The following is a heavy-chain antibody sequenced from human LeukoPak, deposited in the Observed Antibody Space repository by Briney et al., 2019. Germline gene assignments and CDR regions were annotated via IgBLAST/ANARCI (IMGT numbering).Heavy chain of an antibody. Sequence: RGSLRLSCIVSGFTVSSNYMSWVRQAPGKGLEWVSVIYSGGSTYYADSVKGRFTISRDNSKNSLYLQMNSLRAEDTAVYYCARNIGGVCYWGQGTLVTVSS. CDR1: GFTVSSNY. V-gene: IGHV3-53*01. J-gene: IGHJ4*02. D-gene: IGHD2-21*01. CDR2: IYSGGST. CDR3: ARNIGGVCY.